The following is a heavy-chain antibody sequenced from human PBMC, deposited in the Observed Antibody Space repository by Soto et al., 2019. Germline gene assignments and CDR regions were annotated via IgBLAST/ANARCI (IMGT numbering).Heavy chain of an antibody. CDR2: IYSGGSS. Sequence: HPGGSLRLSCTTSGFTVSSSHMSWVRQAPGKGLEWVSVIYSGGSSYYAVSVQGRFTISRDNSKNTVYLQMNNLRGEDTAMYYCARLGPYGSESYSFRYNWFDPWGQGTLVTV. CDR3: ARLGPYGSESYSFRYNWFDP. V-gene: IGHV3-53*01. D-gene: IGHD3-10*01. J-gene: IGHJ5*02. CDR1: GFTVSSSH.